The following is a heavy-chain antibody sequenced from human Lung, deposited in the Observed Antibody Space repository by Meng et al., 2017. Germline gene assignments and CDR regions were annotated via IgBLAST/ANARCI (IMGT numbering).Heavy chain of an antibody. CDR1: GGSFSDYY. Sequence: QVPLQLRGAALVNASETLSLTCVVSGGSFSDYYWSWIRQPPGKGLEWIGEINHSGSTNYNPSLESRATISVDTSQNNLSLKLSSVTAADSAVYYCARGPTTMAHDFDYWGQGTLVTVSS. D-gene: IGHD4-11*01. CDR2: INHSGST. CDR3: ARGPTTMAHDFDY. V-gene: IGHV4-34*01. J-gene: IGHJ4*02.